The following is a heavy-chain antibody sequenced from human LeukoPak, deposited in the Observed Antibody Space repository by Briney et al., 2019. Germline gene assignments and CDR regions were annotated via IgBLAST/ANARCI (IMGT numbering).Heavy chain of an antibody. V-gene: IGHV3-23*01. D-gene: IGHD3-3*01. CDR2: ISGSGGST. Sequence: GASLRLSCAASGFTFSSYAMSWVRQAPGKGLEWVSAISGSGGSTYYADSVKGRFTISRDNSKNTLYLQMNSLRAEDTAVYYCAKDRSIYYDFWSGYYYFDYGGQGTLVTVSS. CDR1: GFTFSSYA. J-gene: IGHJ4*02. CDR3: AKDRSIYYDFWSGYYYFDY.